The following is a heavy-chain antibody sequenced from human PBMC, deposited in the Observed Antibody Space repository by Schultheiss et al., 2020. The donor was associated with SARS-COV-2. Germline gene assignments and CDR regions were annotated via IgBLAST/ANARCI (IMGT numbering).Heavy chain of an antibody. V-gene: IGHV4-39*07. D-gene: IGHD6-13*01. CDR2: INHSGST. CDR3: ARSPYSSSWLDV. J-gene: IGHJ6*02. Sequence: SQTLSLTCTVSGGSISSGGYYWSWIRQPPGKGLEWIGEINHSGSTNYNPSLKSRVTISVDTSKNQFSLKLSSVTAADTAVYYCARSPYSSSWLDVWGQGTTVTVSS. CDR1: GGSISSGGYY.